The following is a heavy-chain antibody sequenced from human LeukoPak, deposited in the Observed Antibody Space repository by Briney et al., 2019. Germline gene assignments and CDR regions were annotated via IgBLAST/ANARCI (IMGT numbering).Heavy chain of an antibody. V-gene: IGHV1-69*13. CDR3: ATATIGAGNWFDP. J-gene: IGHJ5*02. CDR2: IIPIFGTA. Sequence: SVKVSCKASGGTFSSYAISWVRQAPGQGLEWMGGIIPIFGTANYAQKFQGRVTITADESTSTAYMELSSLRSGDTAVYYCATATIGAGNWFDPWGQGTLVTVSS. D-gene: IGHD5-12*01. CDR1: GGTFSSYA.